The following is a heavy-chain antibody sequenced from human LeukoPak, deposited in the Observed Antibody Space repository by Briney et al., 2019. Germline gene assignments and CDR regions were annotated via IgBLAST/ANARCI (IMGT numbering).Heavy chain of an antibody. CDR2: IYYSGST. V-gene: IGHV4-39*02. J-gene: IGHJ6*03. D-gene: IGHD5-18*01. Sequence: PSETLSLTCTVSGGSISSSSYYWGWIRQPPGKGLEWIGSIYYSGSTYYNPSLKSRVTISVDTSKNQFSLKLSSVTAADTAVYYCARDRRYSYGLRGYYYYMDVWGKGTTVTISS. CDR1: GGSISSSSYY. CDR3: ARDRRYSYGLRGYYYYMDV.